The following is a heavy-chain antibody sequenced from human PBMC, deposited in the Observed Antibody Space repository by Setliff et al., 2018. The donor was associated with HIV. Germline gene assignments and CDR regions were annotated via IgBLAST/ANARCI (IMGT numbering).Heavy chain of an antibody. Sequence: KASETLSLTCTVSGDSISNDNYYWSWIRQPPGKGLEWIGYIYYSGSTYYNPSLKSRITISLDASKNQFSLKVSSVTAAASAVYYCARVPVSNYYYYMDVWGKGTTVTVSS. CDR1: GDSISNDNYY. CDR3: ARVPVSNYYYYMDV. CDR2: IYYSGST. J-gene: IGHJ6*03. V-gene: IGHV4-31*03.